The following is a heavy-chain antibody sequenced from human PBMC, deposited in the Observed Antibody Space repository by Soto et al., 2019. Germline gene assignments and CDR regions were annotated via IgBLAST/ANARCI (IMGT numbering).Heavy chain of an antibody. J-gene: IGHJ4*02. V-gene: IGHV1-18*01. CDR2: ISGDNGNT. CDR1: AYTFTNYA. CDR3: ATGLLGYCSGGSCYSDS. Sequence: QVQLVQSGAEVKKPGASVRVSCQTSAYTFTNYAVSWVRQAPGQGLEWMGWISGDNGNTIYTQKFQGRVTMTTDTSTRKDDMELRSLRSDDTAVYYCATGLLGYCSGGSCYSDSWGQGTLVTVSS. D-gene: IGHD2-15*01.